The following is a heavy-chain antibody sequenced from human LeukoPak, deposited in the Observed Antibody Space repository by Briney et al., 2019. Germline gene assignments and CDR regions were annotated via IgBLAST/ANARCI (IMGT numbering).Heavy chain of an antibody. V-gene: IGHV4-34*01. CDR2: INHSGST. J-gene: IGHJ2*01. CDR1: GGSFSGYY. CDR3: ARGRGKVCDL. D-gene: IGHD4-23*01. Sequence: SETLSLTCAVYGGSFSGYYWSWIRQPPGKGLEWIGEINHSGSTNYNPSLKSRVNISVDTSKNQFSLKLSSVTAADTAVYYCARGRGKVCDLWGRGTLVTVSS.